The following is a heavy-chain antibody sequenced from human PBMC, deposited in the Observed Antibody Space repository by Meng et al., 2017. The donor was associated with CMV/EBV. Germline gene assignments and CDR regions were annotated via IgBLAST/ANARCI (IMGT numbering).Heavy chain of an antibody. CDR2: SCSGGST. CDR1: CCTVSSYF. V-gene: IGHV3-66*02. D-gene: IGHD1-26*01. CDR3: TSMEISGCFNCFDS. J-gene: IGHJ5*01. Sequence: CASFCCTVSSYFTHSVRQALEKMMELHSVSCSGGSTYYPDRVNSRLTTSKDKSTNTLYLQMNSPRAEDTFAYYCTSMEISGCFNCFDSWGQGTLVTVSS.